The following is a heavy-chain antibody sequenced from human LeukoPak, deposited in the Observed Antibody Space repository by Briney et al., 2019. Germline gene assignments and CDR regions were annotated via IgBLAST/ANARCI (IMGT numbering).Heavy chain of an antibody. Sequence: SQTLSLTCTVSGGSISSSGYYWTWIRQHPGKGLEWLGYIFYSGSTYYNPSLKGRFTISLDTSKNQLSLKLSSVTAADTAVYYCARGTYYSSSRSYYNLDQWGQGTLVTVSS. V-gene: IGHV4-31*03. D-gene: IGHD3-10*01. CDR2: IFYSGST. CDR1: GGSISSSGYY. CDR3: ARGTYYSSSRSYYNLDQ. J-gene: IGHJ4*02.